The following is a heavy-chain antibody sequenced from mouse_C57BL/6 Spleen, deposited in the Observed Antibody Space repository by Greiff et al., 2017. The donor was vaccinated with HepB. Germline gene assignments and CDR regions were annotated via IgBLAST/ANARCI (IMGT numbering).Heavy chain of an antibody. D-gene: IGHD1-2*01. V-gene: IGHV1-64*01. CDR3: ARFALHGEWFAY. Sequence: QVQLQQPGAELVKPGASVKLSCKASGYTFTSYWMHWVKQRPGQGLEWIGMIHPNSGSTNYNEKFKSKATLTVDKSSSTAYMQLSSLTSEDSAVYYCARFALHGEWFAYWGQGTLVTVSA. J-gene: IGHJ3*01. CDR1: GYTFTSYW. CDR2: IHPNSGST.